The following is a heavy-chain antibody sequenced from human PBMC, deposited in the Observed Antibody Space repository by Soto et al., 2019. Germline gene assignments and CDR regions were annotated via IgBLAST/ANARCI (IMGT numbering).Heavy chain of an antibody. V-gene: IGHV4-38-2*01. CDR1: GYSINSGYY. Sequence: SETLSLTCAVSGYSINSGYYWGWIRQPPGKGLEWIGSIYHSGSTYYNPSLKSRVTISVDTSKNQFSLKLSSVTAADTAVYYCARGRDCTNGVCYMITSGGVIVANWFDPWGQGTLVTVSS. CDR3: ARGRDCTNGVCYMITSGGVIVANWFDP. CDR2: IYHSGST. J-gene: IGHJ5*02. D-gene: IGHD3-16*02.